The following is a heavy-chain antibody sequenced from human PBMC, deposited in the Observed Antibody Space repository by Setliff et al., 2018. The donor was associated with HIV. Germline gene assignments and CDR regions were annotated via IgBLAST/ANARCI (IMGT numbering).Heavy chain of an antibody. Sequence: ASVKVSCKASGYTFTSYGISWVRQAPGQGLEWMGWISAYNGNTNYAQKLQGRVTMTTDTSTSTAYMELRSLRSDDTAVYYCARNSKWYSQYCYYYIDVWGKGTTVTVSS. CDR3: ARNSKWYSQYCYYYIDV. CDR2: ISAYNGNT. CDR1: GYTFTSYG. D-gene: IGHD2-15*01. J-gene: IGHJ6*03. V-gene: IGHV1-18*01.